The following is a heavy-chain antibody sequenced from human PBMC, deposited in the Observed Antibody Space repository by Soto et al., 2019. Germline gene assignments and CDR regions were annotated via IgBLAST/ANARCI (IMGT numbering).Heavy chain of an antibody. J-gene: IGHJ4*02. Sequence: EVQLVESGGGLVQPGGSLRLSCSASGFTFSSYAIHWVRQAPGKGLEYVSAISSNGGSTYYADSVKGRFTISRDNSKNTLYLQMSSLRAEDTAVYYCVKSEDYGDFGYDFDYWGQGTLVTVSS. CDR2: ISSNGGST. D-gene: IGHD4-17*01. CDR1: GFTFSSYA. CDR3: VKSEDYGDFGYDFDY. V-gene: IGHV3-64D*06.